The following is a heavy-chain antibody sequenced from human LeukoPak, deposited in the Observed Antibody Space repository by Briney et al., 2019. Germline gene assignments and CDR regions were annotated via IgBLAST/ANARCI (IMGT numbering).Heavy chain of an antibody. D-gene: IGHD2-2*01. V-gene: IGHV3-20*04. Sequence: GGSLRLSCAASGFTFDDYGMSWARQAPGEGLEWVSVINWNGGSTGYADSVKGRFTISRDNAKNSLYLQKNSLRVEDTAVFYCARGRFCSTTACPVFDYWGQGTLVTVSS. CDR2: INWNGGST. J-gene: IGHJ4*02. CDR3: ARGRFCSTTACPVFDY. CDR1: GFTFDDYG.